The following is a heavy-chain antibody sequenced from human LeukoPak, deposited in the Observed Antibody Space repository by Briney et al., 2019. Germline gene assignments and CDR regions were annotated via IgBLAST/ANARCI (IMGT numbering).Heavy chain of an antibody. J-gene: IGHJ5*02. Sequence: ASVKVSCKASGYTFTGYYMHWVRQAPGQGLEWMGWINPNSGGTNYAQKFQGRVTMTRDTSISTAYMELSRLRSDDTAVYCCASKGYCSSTSCYGFDPWGQGTLVTVSS. CDR2: INPNSGGT. CDR3: ASKGYCSSTSCYGFDP. V-gene: IGHV1-2*02. CDR1: GYTFTGYY. D-gene: IGHD2-2*01.